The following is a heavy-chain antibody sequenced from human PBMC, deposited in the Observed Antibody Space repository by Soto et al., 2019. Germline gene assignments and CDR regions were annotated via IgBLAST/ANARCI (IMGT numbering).Heavy chain of an antibody. V-gene: IGHV4-31*03. J-gene: IGHJ6*02. Sequence: LSLTCTVSGGSISSGGYYWSWIRQHPGKGLEWIGYIYYSGSTYYNPSLKSRVTISVDTSKNQFSLKLSSVTAADTAVYYCARDRVQGVAPLYYYYGMDVWGQGTTVTAP. CDR1: GGSISSGGYY. D-gene: IGHD2-15*01. CDR2: IYYSGST. CDR3: ARDRVQGVAPLYYYYGMDV.